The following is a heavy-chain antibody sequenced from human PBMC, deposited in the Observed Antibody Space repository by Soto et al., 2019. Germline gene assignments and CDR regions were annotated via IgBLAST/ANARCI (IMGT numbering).Heavy chain of an antibody. V-gene: IGHV4-30-2*01. J-gene: IGHJ4*02. D-gene: IGHD2-2*01. Sequence: TRALTWAVSGGSIGGGGYSWTWIRQPPGKGLEWIGYMYHSGSTYYTPSLKSRVTISIDRSKNQFSLKLSSVTAAATAVYYCARVPAYWGQGILVTVSS. CDR3: ARVPAY. CDR2: MYHSGST. CDR1: GGSIGGGGYS.